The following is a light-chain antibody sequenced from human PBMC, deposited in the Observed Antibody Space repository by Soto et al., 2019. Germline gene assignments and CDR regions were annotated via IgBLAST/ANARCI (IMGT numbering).Light chain of an antibody. Sequence: DIQLTQSPSTLSASVGDRVTITCRASQSISELLAWYHQKPGKAPKLLIYDASSFESGAPSRFSGSGYGTEFPLTLSSRQPDHFATYDFQQYNSPYTFGQGPKVEIK. CDR2: DAS. CDR1: QSISEL. CDR3: QQYNSPYT. J-gene: IGKJ2*01. V-gene: IGKV1-5*01.